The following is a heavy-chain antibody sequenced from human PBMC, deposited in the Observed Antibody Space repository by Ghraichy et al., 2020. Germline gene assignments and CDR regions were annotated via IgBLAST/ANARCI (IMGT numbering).Heavy chain of an antibody. J-gene: IGHJ4*02. CDR1: GGSLSSGSYY. D-gene: IGHD1-26*01. CDR3: ARHGGSYYQFDY. CDR2: IYYSGTT. Sequence: SETQSLTCTVSGGSLSSGSYYWGWVRQPPGKGLEWIGTIYYSGTTYYNPSLKSRVTISVDTSKNQFSLKLTSVTAADTAVYYCARHGGSYYQFDYWGQGTLVTVSS. V-gene: IGHV4-39*01.